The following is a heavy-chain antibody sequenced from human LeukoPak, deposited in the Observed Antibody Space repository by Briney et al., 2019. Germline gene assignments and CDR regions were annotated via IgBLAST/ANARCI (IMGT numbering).Heavy chain of an antibody. D-gene: IGHD1-26*01. CDR2: IYTSGST. J-gene: IGHJ3*02. V-gene: IGHV4-61*02. CDR3: ALLGVEARNYSPHDYAFDI. Sequence: SQTLSLTCTVSGGSISSGSYYWSWIRQPAGKGLEWIGRIYTSGSTNYNPSLKSRVTISVDTSKNQFSLKLSSVTAADTAVYYCALLGVEARNYSPHDYAFDIWGQGTMVTVSS. CDR1: GGSISSGSYY.